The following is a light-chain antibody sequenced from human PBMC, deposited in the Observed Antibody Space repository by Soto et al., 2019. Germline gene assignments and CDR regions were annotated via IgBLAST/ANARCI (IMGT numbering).Light chain of an antibody. J-gene: IGKJ1*01. CDR3: QQYSGYSRT. CDR1: QSISSW. Sequence: DIQMTQSPSTLSASVGDRVTITCRASQSISSWLAWYQQKPGEAPKLLIYKASSLETGVPSRFSGSGSETEFTFTVSSLQPDDVATYYCQQYSGYSRTFGQGTKVEIK. V-gene: IGKV1-5*03. CDR2: KAS.